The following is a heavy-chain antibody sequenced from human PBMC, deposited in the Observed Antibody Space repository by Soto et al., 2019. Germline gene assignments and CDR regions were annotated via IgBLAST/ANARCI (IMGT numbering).Heavy chain of an antibody. V-gene: IGHV1-69*01. CDR2: IIPIFGTA. D-gene: IGHD3-22*01. CDR1: GGTFSSYA. CDR3: AAYYYDSSGYYPYNWFDP. J-gene: IGHJ5*02. Sequence: QVQLVQSGAEVKKPGSSVKVSCKASGGTFSSYAISWVRQAPGQGLEWMGGIIPIFGTANYAQKFQGRVTITADESMSTAYMELSSLRSEDTAVYYCAAYYYDSSGYYPYNWFDPWGQGTLVTVSS.